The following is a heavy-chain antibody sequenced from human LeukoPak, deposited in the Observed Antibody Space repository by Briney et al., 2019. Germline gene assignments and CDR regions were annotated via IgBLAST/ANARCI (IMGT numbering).Heavy chain of an antibody. CDR2: ISSGGNT. V-gene: IGHV3-23*01. Sequence: GGSLRLSCAASGFNLNTYAVNWVRQAPGKGPEWVSTISSGGNTYYADSVKGRFTISRDISKNTLYLQMNSLRAEDTAVYYCARDRSAGYDILTGYFQPSDYWGQGTLVTVSS. CDR3: ARDRSAGYDILTGYFQPSDY. CDR1: GFNLNTYA. D-gene: IGHD3-9*01. J-gene: IGHJ4*02.